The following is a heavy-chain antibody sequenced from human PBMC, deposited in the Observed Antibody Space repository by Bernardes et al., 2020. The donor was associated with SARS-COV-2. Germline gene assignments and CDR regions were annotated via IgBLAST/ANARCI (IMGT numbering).Heavy chain of an antibody. V-gene: IGHV4-34*01. CDR2: INHSGST. CDR3: SRGGWIFGVVKSHRNWFDP. D-gene: IGHD3-3*01. J-gene: IGHJ5*02. Sequence: WESLRLTCAVYGGSFSGYYWSWIRQPPGKGLEWIWEINHSGSTNYNPSLKSRVTISVDTSKNQFSLKLISVTAAETAVYYCSRGGWIFGVVKSHRNWFDPGGQGTLVTVSS. CDR1: GGSFSGYY.